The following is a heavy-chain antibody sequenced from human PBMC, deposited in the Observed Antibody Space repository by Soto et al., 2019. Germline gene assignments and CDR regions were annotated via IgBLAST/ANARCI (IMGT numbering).Heavy chain of an antibody. Sequence: GGSLRLSCAASGFTFSTYGMHWVRQAPGKGLEGVAVISYDGSNKYYADTVKGRFTISRDNSKNTLYLQMNSLRAEDTAVYYCAKATHTYYYYYGMDVWGQGTTVTVSS. CDR1: GFTFSTYG. V-gene: IGHV3-30*18. D-gene: IGHD4-4*01. CDR2: ISYDGSNK. J-gene: IGHJ6*02. CDR3: AKATHTYYYYYGMDV.